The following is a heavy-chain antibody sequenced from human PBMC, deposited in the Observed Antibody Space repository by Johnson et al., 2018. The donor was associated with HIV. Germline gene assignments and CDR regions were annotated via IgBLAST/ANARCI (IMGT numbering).Heavy chain of an antibody. CDR3: AIPYFFDSVNYR. CDR2: ISRDGVNT. Sequence: VQLVESGGGLVQPGGSLRLSCEASGFTFSSYAMHWVRQAPGEGLEYVSAISRDGVNTFYADSVKDRFTIFRDNSKNTLYLQMGSLRPEDMGIYYCAIPYFFDSVNYRWGQGTVVTVSS. D-gene: IGHD3-16*02. CDR1: GFTFSSYA. V-gene: IGHV3-64*07. J-gene: IGHJ3*01.